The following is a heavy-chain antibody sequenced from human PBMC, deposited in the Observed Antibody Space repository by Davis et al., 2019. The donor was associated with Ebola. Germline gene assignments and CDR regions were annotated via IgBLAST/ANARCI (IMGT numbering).Heavy chain of an antibody. V-gene: IGHV3-11*04. CDR1: GFTFSDFY. J-gene: IGHJ4*02. CDR3: ARDWVPDS. Sequence: GESLKISCAASGFTFSDFYMTWIRQAPGKGLEWVSYSVKGRFTVSRDNTKNSLYLQLNSLRAEDTAVYYCARDWVPDSWGQGTLVIVSS. D-gene: IGHD3-16*01.